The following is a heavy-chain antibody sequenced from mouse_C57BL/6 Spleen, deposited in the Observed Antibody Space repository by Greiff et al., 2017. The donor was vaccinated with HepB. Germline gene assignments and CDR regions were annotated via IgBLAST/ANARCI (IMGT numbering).Heavy chain of an antibody. CDR3: TPYGNYGAY. Sequence: DVHLVESGAELVRPGASVKLSCTASGFNIKDDYMHWVKQRPEQGLEWIGWIDPENGDTEYASKFHGKATITADTSSNTSYLQLSSLTSEDTAVYYGTPYGNYGAYWGQGTLVTVAA. CDR2: IDPENGDT. V-gene: IGHV14-4*01. J-gene: IGHJ3*01. CDR1: GFNIKDDY. D-gene: IGHD2-1*01.